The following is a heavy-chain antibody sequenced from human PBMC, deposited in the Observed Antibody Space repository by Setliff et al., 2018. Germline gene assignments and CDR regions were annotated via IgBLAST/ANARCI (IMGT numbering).Heavy chain of an antibody. D-gene: IGHD3-9*01. CDR1: GASITSYY. J-gene: IGHJ6*04. V-gene: IGHV4-59*08. CDR2: IHNNGRI. CDR3: ARHALSFDSAWDV. Sequence: PSETLSLTCGVSGASITSYYWSWIRQPPGKGLEWIAYIHNNGRIKYNPALKSRVTISLDTSKNQFSLNLNSATAADTAVYYCARHALSFDSAWDVWSKGTTVTVSS.